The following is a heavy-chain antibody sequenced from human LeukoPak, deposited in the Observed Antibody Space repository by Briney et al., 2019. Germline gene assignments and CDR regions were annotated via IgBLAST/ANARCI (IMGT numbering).Heavy chain of an antibody. CDR3: ARDKLSSRDGYATLDY. D-gene: IGHD5-24*01. Sequence: GRSLRLSCAASGFTFSSYGMHWVRQAPGKGLEWVAVIWFDGSNKYYADSVKGRFTISRDNSKNTLYLQMDSLRAEDTAVYYCARDKLSSRDGYATLDYWGQGTLVTVSS. V-gene: IGHV3-33*08. CDR2: IWFDGSNK. CDR1: GFTFSSYG. J-gene: IGHJ4*02.